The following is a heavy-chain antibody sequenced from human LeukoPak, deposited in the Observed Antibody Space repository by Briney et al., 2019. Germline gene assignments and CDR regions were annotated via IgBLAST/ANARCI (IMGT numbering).Heavy chain of an antibody. V-gene: IGHV4-34*01. J-gene: IGHJ4*02. Sequence: SETLSLTCAVYGGSFSGYYWSWIRQPPGKGLEGIGEINHSGSTNYNPSLKSRVTISVDTSKNQFSLKLSSVTAADTAVYYCARGKPYYYDSSGYYYALGYWGQGTLVTVSS. CDR1: GGSFSGYY. D-gene: IGHD3-22*01. CDR2: INHSGST. CDR3: ARGKPYYYDSSGYYYALGY.